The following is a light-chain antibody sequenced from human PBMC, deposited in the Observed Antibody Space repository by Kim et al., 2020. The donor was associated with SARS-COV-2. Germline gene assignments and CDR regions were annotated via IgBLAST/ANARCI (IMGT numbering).Light chain of an antibody. CDR2: DAS. Sequence: ASLGDRVTITCRASQGISTYLAWYQQKPGKVPKVLIYDASILQSGVPSRFSGSGSGTHFTLTISSLQPEDVATYYCQKHDSAPHTFGQGTKLEI. CDR1: QGISTY. J-gene: IGKJ2*01. V-gene: IGKV1-27*01. CDR3: QKHDSAPHT.